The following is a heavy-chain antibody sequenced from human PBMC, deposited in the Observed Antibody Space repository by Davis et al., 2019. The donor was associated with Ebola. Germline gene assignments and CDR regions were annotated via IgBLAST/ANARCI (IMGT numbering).Heavy chain of an antibody. Sequence: SGPTLVKPTQTLTLTCSFSGFSLTTTGLGVGWIRQSPGKALEWLARIDWDDDKYYSTSLKTRLTISKDTSKNQVVLTMTNMDPVDTATYYCARIRYYDSRPLFDYWGQGTLVTVSS. V-gene: IGHV2-70*11. D-gene: IGHD3-22*01. CDR3: ARIRYYDSRPLFDY. CDR2: IDWDDDK. CDR1: GFSLTTTGLG. J-gene: IGHJ4*02.